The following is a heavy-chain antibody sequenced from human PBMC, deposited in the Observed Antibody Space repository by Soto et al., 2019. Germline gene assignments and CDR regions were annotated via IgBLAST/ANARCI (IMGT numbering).Heavy chain of an antibody. CDR2: IYYSGST. D-gene: IGHD5-18*01. J-gene: IGHJ6*02. Sequence: PSETLSLTCTVSGGSISSSSYYWGWIRQPPGKGLEWIGSIYYSGSTYYNPSLKGRVTISVDTSKNQFSLKLSSVTAADTAVYYCARHLYTAMAFYYYYGMDVWGQGTTVTVSS. CDR3: ARHLYTAMAFYYYYGMDV. V-gene: IGHV4-39*01. CDR1: GGSISSSSYY.